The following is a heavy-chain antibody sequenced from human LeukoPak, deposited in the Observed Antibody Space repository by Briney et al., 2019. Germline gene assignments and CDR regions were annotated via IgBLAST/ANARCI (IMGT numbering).Heavy chain of an antibody. V-gene: IGHV1-69*05. CDR1: GGTFSNYV. D-gene: IGHD3-10*01. CDR3: ARGQYYGSETYWHTKWFDP. J-gene: IGHJ5*02. CDR2: IIPMFGSA. Sequence: SVKVSCKASGGTFSNYVISWVRQAPGQGLEWMGGIIPMFGSATYSEKFQGRVTITTDESTSTGYMEMSRLTSENTAVYYCARGQYYGSETYWHTKWFDPWGQGTPVTVSS.